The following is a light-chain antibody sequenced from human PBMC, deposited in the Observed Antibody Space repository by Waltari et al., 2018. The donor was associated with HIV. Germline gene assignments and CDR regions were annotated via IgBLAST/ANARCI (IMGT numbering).Light chain of an antibody. CDR2: GAS. V-gene: IGKV3-15*01. Sequence: EIVMTQSPATLSVSPGERVTLSCRASQSVSNKLAWYQQKPGQAPMLLIYGASTRATGVPARFSGSGSGTEFTLTISSLQSEDVAVYYCQQYHQWPPRLPFGPGTKVEIK. CDR1: QSVSNK. CDR3: QQYHQWPPRLP. J-gene: IGKJ3*01.